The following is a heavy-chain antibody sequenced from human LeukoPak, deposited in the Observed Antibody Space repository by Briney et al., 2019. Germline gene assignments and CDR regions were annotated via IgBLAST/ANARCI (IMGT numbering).Heavy chain of an antibody. CDR3: ARDRGLSCPRGRDWFDP. D-gene: IGHD2-15*01. CDR2: ISSSSSYI. J-gene: IGHJ5*02. V-gene: IGHV3-21*01. Sequence: TGGSLRLSCAASGFTFSSYSMNWVRQAPGKGLEWVSSISSSSSYIYYADSVKGRFTISRDNAKNSLYLQMNSLRAEDTAVYYCARDRGLSCPRGRDWFDPWGQGTLVTVSS. CDR1: GFTFSSYS.